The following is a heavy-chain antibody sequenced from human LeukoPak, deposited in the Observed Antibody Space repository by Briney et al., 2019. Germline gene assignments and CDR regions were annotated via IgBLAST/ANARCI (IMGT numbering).Heavy chain of an antibody. CDR1: GGSISSYY. D-gene: IGHD2-15*01. V-gene: IGHV4-4*07. CDR2: IYTSGST. Sequence: SETLSLTCTVSGGSISSYYWSWIRQPAGKGLEWIGRIYTSGSTNYNPSLKSRVTMSVDTSKNQFSLKLSSVTAADTAVYYCARGARDGYCSGGSCAYYYYYGMDVWGQGTTVTVSS. CDR3: ARGARDGYCSGGSCAYYYYYGMDV. J-gene: IGHJ6*02.